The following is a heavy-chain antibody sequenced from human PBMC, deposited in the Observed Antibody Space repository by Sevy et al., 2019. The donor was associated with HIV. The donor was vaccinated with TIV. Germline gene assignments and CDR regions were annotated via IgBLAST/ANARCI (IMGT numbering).Heavy chain of an antibody. J-gene: IGHJ4*02. V-gene: IGHV3-23*01. D-gene: IGHD3-22*01. CDR2: ISGSGGST. Sequence: GGSLRLSCAASGFTFSSYAMSWVRQAPGKGLEWVSAISGSGGSTYYADSVKGRFTISRDNSKNTLYLQMNSLRAEDTAVYYCAKGKGYYYDSSGYCFDYGGQGTLVTVSS. CDR1: GFTFSSYA. CDR3: AKGKGYYYDSSGYCFDY.